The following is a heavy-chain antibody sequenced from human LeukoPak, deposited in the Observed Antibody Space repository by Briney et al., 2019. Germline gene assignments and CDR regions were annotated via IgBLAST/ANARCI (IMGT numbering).Heavy chain of an antibody. Sequence: ASVKVSCKASGYTFTGYYVHWVRQAPGQGLEWMGRINPNSGDTNYAQKFQGRVTMTRDTSISTAYMELRSLRSDDTAVYYCVRDGEGVAISVNYWFDPWGQGTLVTVSS. CDR3: VRDGEGVAISVNYWFDP. J-gene: IGHJ5*02. D-gene: IGHD3-10*01. CDR1: GYTFTGYY. V-gene: IGHV1-2*06. CDR2: INPNSGDT.